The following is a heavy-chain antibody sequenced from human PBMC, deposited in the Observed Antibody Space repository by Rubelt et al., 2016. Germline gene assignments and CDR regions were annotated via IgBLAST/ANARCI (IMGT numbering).Heavy chain of an antibody. CDR3: ARDYRNYYYGMDV. CDR2: INHSGST. CDR1: GYSISSSYY. Sequence: QVQLQESGPGLVKPSETLSLTCTVSGYSISSSYYWGWIRQPPGKGLEWIGEINHSGSTNYNPSLKSRVTISVDTSKNQFSLKLSSVSAADTAVYSCARDYRNYYYGMDVWGQGTTVTVSS. J-gene: IGHJ6*02. V-gene: IGHV4-38-2*02.